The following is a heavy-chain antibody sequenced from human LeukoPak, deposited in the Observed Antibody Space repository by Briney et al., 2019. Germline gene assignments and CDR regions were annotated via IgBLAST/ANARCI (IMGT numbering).Heavy chain of an antibody. D-gene: IGHD3-16*02. CDR3: ARGSTEYYDYVWGSYRYNAFDI. Sequence: ASVKVSCKASGGTFSSYAISWVRQAPGQGLEWMGGIIPIFGTANYAQKFQGRVTITADKSTSTAYMELSSLRSEDTAVYYCARGSTEYYDYVWGSYRYNAFDIWGQGTMVTVSS. V-gene: IGHV1-69*06. CDR2: IIPIFGTA. J-gene: IGHJ3*02. CDR1: GGTFSSYA.